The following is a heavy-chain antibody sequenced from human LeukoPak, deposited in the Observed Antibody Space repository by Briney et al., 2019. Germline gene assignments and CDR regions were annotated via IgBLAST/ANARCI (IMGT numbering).Heavy chain of an antibody. CDR2: VNPNSGDT. Sequence: ASVKVSCKASGYTFTGYYLHWVRQAPGQGLEWMGCVNPNSGDTNYAQKFQGSVTMTRDTSISTVYMELSRLRSDDTALYYCAKDTGIAVAGPDYWGQGTLVTVSS. J-gene: IGHJ4*02. V-gene: IGHV1-2*02. CDR3: AKDTGIAVAGPDY. D-gene: IGHD6-19*01. CDR1: GYTFTGYY.